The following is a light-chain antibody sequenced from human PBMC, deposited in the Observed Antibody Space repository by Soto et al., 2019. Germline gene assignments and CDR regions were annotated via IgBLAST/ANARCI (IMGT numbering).Light chain of an antibody. V-gene: IGKV1-39*01. CDR3: QHTYITPHP. CDR2: AAS. Sequence: DIQMTQSPSSLSASVGDRVTITCRASQSISSYLNWYQQKPGKAPKLLIYAASSLQSGVPSRFSGSGSGPDFTLTISSLQPEDFATYYCQHTYITPHPFGQGTRLEI. CDR1: QSISSY. J-gene: IGKJ5*01.